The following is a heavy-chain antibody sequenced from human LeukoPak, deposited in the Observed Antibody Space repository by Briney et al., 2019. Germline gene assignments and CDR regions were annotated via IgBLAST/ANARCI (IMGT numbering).Heavy chain of an antibody. D-gene: IGHD3-3*01. CDR2: IIPIFGTA. V-gene: IGHV1-69*13. CDR3: ARVSSVYYDFWSGPDAYFDY. J-gene: IGHJ4*02. Sequence: SVKVSCKASGGTFRSYAISWVRQAPGQGLEWMGGIIPIFGTANYAQKFQGRVTITADESTSTAYMELSSLRSEDTAVYYCARVSSVYYDFWSGPDAYFDYWGQGTLVTVSS. CDR1: GGTFRSYA.